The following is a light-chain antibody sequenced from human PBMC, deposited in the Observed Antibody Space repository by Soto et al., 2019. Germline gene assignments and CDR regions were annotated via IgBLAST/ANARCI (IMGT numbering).Light chain of an antibody. CDR2: SVN. V-gene: IGLV2-11*01. CDR1: TSDIGAYDY. CDR3: FSYTSSATSV. Sequence: QSALIQPPSVSGSPGQSVTISCTGTTSDIGAYDYVSCFQHHPGTVSKPMIYSVNSRPSGVPDRFSDSKSANPASMTISGLQPGDGADYFCFSYTSSATSVLGTGTKLTVL. J-gene: IGLJ1*01.